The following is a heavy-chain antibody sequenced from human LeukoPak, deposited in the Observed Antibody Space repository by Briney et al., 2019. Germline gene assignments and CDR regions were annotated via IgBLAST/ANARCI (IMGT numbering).Heavy chain of an antibody. V-gene: IGHV1-2*02. CDR1: GYTFTGYY. D-gene: IGHD1-26*01. Sequence: ASVKVSCKASGYTFTGYYMHWVRQAPGQGLEWMGWINPNSGGTNYAQKFQGRVTMTRDTSISTAYMELSRLRSDDTAVYYCARSPFLAVGATHFDYWGQGTLVTVSS. CDR3: ARSPFLAVGATHFDY. CDR2: INPNSGGT. J-gene: IGHJ4*02.